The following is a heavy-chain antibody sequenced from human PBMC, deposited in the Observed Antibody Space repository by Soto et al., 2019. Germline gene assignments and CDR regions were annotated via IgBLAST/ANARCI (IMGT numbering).Heavy chain of an antibody. CDR1: GYTFTSYR. CDR2: INPTGPST. V-gene: IGHV1-46*01. CDR3: ARGYGSSSPWFDP. D-gene: IGHD6-6*01. J-gene: IGHJ5*02. Sequence: SVRVSCTSSGYTFTSYRMHWVRQAPGQGLEWMGMINPTGPSTTYAEKFQGRVTMTSDTSTRTVYMELSNLRSEDTAIYFCARGYGSSSPWFDPWGQGNLVTVSS.